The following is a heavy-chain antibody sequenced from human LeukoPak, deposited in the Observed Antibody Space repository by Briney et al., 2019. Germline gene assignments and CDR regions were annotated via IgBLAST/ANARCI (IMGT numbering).Heavy chain of an antibody. CDR2: IYYSGST. J-gene: IGHJ5*02. V-gene: IGHV4-59*01. Sequence: SETLSLTCTVSGGSISSYYWSWIRQPPGKGLEWIGYIYYSGSTNYNPSLKSRVTISVDTSKNQFPLKLSSVTAADTAVYYCARVLTLYNWFDPWGQGTLVTVSS. CDR1: GGSISSYY. CDR3: ARVLTLYNWFDP.